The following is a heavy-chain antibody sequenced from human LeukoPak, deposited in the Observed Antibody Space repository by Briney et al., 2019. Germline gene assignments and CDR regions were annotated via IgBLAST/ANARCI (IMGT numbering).Heavy chain of an antibody. V-gene: IGHV4-31*11. J-gene: IGHJ6*03. CDR2: IYYSGST. Sequence: PSETLSRTCAVYGGSLINYYWSWIRQHPGKGLEWIGYIYYSGSTYYNPSLKSRVTISVDTSKNQFSLKLSSVTAADTAVYYCARDSVRYRAASYYYYYMDVWGKGTTVTVSS. CDR3: ARDSVRYRAASYYYYYMDV. D-gene: IGHD3-9*01. CDR1: GGSLINYY.